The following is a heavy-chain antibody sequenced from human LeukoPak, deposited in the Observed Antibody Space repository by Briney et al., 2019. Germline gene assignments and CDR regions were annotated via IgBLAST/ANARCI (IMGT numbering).Heavy chain of an antibody. D-gene: IGHD3-9*01. Sequence: GASVKVSCKASGYTFTSYGISWVRQAPGQGLEWMGWISAYNGNTNYAQKLQGRVTMTTDTSTSTAYMELRSLRSDDTAVYYCARALTYYDILTGSPRGNWFDPWGQGTLVTVSS. V-gene: IGHV1-18*01. CDR3: ARALTYYDILTGSPRGNWFDP. J-gene: IGHJ5*02. CDR1: GYTFTSYG. CDR2: ISAYNGNT.